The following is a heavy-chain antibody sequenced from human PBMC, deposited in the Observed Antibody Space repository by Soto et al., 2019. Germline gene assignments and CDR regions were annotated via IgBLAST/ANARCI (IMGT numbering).Heavy chain of an antibody. Sequence: QPGGSLRLSCAASEFTFSSYPMGWVRQAPGKGLEWVSAITGSGGFTNYADSVKGRFTISRDNSKNTLFLQMNSLRAEDTAVYYCAKARDTVTAYDAYDMWGQGTMVTVSS. CDR2: ITGSGGFT. CDR1: EFTFSSYP. D-gene: IGHD2-21*02. CDR3: AKARDTVTAYDAYDM. V-gene: IGHV3-23*01. J-gene: IGHJ3*02.